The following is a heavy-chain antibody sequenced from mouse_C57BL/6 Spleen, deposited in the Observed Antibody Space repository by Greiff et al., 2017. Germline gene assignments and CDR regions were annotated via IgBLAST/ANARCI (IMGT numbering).Heavy chain of an antibody. Sequence: DVKLVESGGDLVKPGGSLKLSCAASGFTFSSYGMSWVRQTPDKRLEWVATISSGGSYTYYPDSVKGRFTISRDNAKNTLYLQRSSLKSDDTAMYYCARLGLACFAYWGQGTLVTVSA. CDR1: GFTFSSYG. V-gene: IGHV5-6*02. D-gene: IGHD4-1*01. J-gene: IGHJ3*01. CDR2: ISSGGSYT. CDR3: ARLGLACFAY.